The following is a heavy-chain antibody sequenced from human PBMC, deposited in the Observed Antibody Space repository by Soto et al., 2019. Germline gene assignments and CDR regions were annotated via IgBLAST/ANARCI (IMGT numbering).Heavy chain of an antibody. Sequence: SETLSLTCTVSGGSISSGGYYWSWIRQHPGKGLEWIGYIYYSGSTYYNPSLKSRVTISVDTSKNQFSLKLSSVTAADTAVYYCARDRGGDSPDFFDYWGQGNLVTVS. CDR3: ARDRGGDSPDFFDY. V-gene: IGHV4-31*03. D-gene: IGHD4-17*01. CDR2: IYYSGST. CDR1: GGSISSGGYY. J-gene: IGHJ4*02.